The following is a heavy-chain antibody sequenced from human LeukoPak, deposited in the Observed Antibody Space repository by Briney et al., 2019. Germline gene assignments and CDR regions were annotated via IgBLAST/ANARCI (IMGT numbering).Heavy chain of an antibody. CDR3: ARDDYSTRFDP. V-gene: IGHV4-61*02. CDR1: GGSISNSRYY. Sequence: PSETLSLTCTVSGGSISNSRYYWGWIRQPAGKGLEWIGRIYTSGNTNYNPSLKSRVTISVDTSKNQFSLKLSPVTAADTAVYYCARDDYSTRFDPWGQGTLVTVSS. J-gene: IGHJ5*02. D-gene: IGHD3-16*01. CDR2: IYTSGNT.